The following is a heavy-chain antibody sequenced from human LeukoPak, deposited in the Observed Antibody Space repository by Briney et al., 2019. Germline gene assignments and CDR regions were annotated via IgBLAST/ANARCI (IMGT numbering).Heavy chain of an antibody. Sequence: PGGSLRLSCAASGFTFDDYAMCWVRQAPGKGLEWVSGISWNSGSIGYADSVKGRFTISRDNAKNSLYLQMNSLRAEDTALYYCAKDINLAVAASDAFDIWGQGTMVTVSS. CDR1: GFTFDDYA. CDR2: ISWNSGSI. J-gene: IGHJ3*02. CDR3: AKDINLAVAASDAFDI. V-gene: IGHV3-9*01. D-gene: IGHD6-19*01.